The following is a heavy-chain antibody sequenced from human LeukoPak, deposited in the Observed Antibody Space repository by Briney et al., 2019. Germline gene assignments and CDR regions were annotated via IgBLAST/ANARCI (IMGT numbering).Heavy chain of an antibody. Sequence: GASVKVSCKASGFTFTSSAVQWVRQARGQRLEWIGWVVVGSGNTNYAQKFQERVTITRDMSTSTAYMELSSLRSEGTAVYYCAAVPRHYYGMDVWGQGTTVTVSS. CDR3: AAVPRHYYGMDV. J-gene: IGHJ6*02. CDR2: VVVGSGNT. V-gene: IGHV1-58*01. CDR1: GFTFTSSA.